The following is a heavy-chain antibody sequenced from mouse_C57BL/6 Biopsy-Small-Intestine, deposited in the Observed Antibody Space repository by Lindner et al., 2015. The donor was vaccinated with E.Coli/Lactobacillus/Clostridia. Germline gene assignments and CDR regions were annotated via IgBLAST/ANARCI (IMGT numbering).Heavy chain of an antibody. J-gene: IGHJ4*01. Sequence: VQLQESGGGLVKPGGSLKLSCAASGFTFSDYGMHWVRQAPEKGLEWVAYISSGSSTIYYADTVKGRFTISRDNAKNTLFLQMTSLRSEDTAMYYCANNWAYAMDYWSQGTSVTVSS. CDR1: GFTFSDYG. V-gene: IGHV5-17*01. D-gene: IGHD4-1*01. CDR3: ANNWAYAMDY. CDR2: ISSGSSTI.